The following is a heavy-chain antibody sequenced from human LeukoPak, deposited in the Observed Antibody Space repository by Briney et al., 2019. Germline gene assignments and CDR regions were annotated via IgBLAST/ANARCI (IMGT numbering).Heavy chain of an antibody. Sequence: GWSLRLSCAASGFTLKDFYMSWVRQAPGKGLEWVSYINHLGSQTDYADSVKGRFTISRDNAKNSLSLQMNNLSVDDTAVYYCVRARFTTFVYYWGQGTLVTVS. J-gene: IGHJ4*02. V-gene: IGHV3-11*05. CDR2: INHLGSQT. D-gene: IGHD1-14*01. CDR1: GFTLKDFY. CDR3: VRARFTTFVYY.